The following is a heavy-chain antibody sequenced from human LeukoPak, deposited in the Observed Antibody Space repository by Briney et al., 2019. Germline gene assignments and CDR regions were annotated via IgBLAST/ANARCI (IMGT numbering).Heavy chain of an antibody. J-gene: IGHJ4*02. Sequence: GSLRLSCAASGFTFSSYAMSWVRQPPGKGLEWIGEINHSGSTNYNPSLKSRVTISVDTSKNQFSLKLSSVTAADTAVYYCARGFLMRQLLLDYWGQGTLVTVSS. CDR1: GFTFSSYA. D-gene: IGHD2-15*01. CDR3: ARGFLMRQLLLDY. CDR2: INHSGST. V-gene: IGHV4-34*01.